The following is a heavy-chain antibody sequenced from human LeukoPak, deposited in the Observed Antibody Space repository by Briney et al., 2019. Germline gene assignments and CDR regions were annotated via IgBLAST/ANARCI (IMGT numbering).Heavy chain of an antibody. CDR2: IYPGDSHT. CDR1: GYSFTNYW. V-gene: IGHV5-51*01. Sequence: GESLKISCKGSGYSFTNYWIALVRQMPEKGLEWMGIIYPGDSHTRYSPSFQGQVTISADKSINTAYVQWNSLKASDTAMYYCAKRPNMVGAPFDDWGQGTLVTVS. J-gene: IGHJ4*02. D-gene: IGHD1-26*01. CDR3: AKRPNMVGAPFDD.